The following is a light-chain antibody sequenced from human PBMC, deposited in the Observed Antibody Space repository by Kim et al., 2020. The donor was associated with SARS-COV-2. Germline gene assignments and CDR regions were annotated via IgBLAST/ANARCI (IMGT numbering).Light chain of an antibody. CDR2: SNE. CDR3: ASWDDSLNGLVV. Sequence: MSCSGPSSNVGGNSVSWYKQLPGQAPQLLIHSNEQRPSGVPDRFSASKSVTSASLAISGLQSEDEADYYCASWDDSLNGLVVFGGGTQLTVL. J-gene: IGLJ2*01. CDR1: SSNVGGNS. V-gene: IGLV1-44*01.